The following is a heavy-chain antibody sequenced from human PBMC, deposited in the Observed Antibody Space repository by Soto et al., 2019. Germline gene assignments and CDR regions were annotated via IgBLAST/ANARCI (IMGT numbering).Heavy chain of an antibody. CDR2: VDSGGIT. D-gene: IGHD6-13*01. CDR3: AKYSAPGSRYFDF. V-gene: IGHV3-23*01. CDR1: GGSIRDYF. Sequence: PSETLSLTCTVSGGSIRDYFWTWVRRAPGQGLEWVSTVDSGGITYYPDSVKGRFTISRDNSKNTLYLQMNSLRAEDTATYYCAKYSAPGSRYFDFWGQGTLVTVSS. J-gene: IGHJ4*02.